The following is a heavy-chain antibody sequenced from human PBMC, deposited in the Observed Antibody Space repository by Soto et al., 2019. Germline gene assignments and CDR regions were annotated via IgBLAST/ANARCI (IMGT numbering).Heavy chain of an antibody. Sequence: QVQLVESGGGVVKPGGSLRLACAASGFTFNNYDMTWIRQAPGKGLEWVSYISDSGSSIYYADSVKGRFTISRDNAKNSLLLEMNSLRGEDTAVYFCARQYSSMLDLWGQGTLVTVSS. CDR3: ARQYSSMLDL. CDR2: ISDSGSSI. J-gene: IGHJ4*02. V-gene: IGHV3-11*01. D-gene: IGHD6-13*01. CDR1: GFTFNNYD.